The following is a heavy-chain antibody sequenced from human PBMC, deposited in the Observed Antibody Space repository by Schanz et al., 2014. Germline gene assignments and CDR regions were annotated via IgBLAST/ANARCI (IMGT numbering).Heavy chain of an antibody. CDR2: MNSKTGNT. Sequence: QVQLVQSGAEVKKPGASVKVSCKASGYTFTSYDINWVRQATGQGLEWMGWMNSKTGNTGYAQRFQGRVTMTRNTSITTAYLELSSLRSGDTAVYYCTKGRTFGRWGHRTLVTVSS. CDR3: TKGRTFGR. J-gene: IGHJ1*01. D-gene: IGHD3-16*01. V-gene: IGHV1-8*01. CDR1: GYTFTSYD.